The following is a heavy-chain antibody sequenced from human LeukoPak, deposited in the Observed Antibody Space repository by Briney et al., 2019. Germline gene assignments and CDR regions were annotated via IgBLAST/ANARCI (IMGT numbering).Heavy chain of an antibody. CDR1: GFTFSDFA. V-gene: IGHV3-23*01. D-gene: IGHD4-11*01. J-gene: IGHJ6*02. Sequence: GGSLRLSCATSGFTFSDFAMNWVRQAPGRGLEWVSTIGTDAAATHYADSVEGRFTIFRDNSRNTLYLQMNSLRAEDTAVYYCARFSNSLDYYYYGMDVWGQGTTVTVSS. CDR2: IGTDAAAT. CDR3: ARFSNSLDYYYYGMDV.